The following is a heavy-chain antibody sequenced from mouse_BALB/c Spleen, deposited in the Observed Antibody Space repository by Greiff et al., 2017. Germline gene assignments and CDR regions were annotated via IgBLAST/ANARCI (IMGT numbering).Heavy chain of an antibody. CDR3: ASHYGNYYYAMDY. CDR1: GYTFTSYW. Sequence: VKVVESGAELAKPGASVKMSCKASGYTFTSYWMHWVKQRPGQGLEWIGYINPSTGYTEYNQKFKDKATLTADKSSSTAYMQLSSLTSEDSAVYYCASHYGNYYYAMDYWGQGTSVTVSS. D-gene: IGHD2-1*01. J-gene: IGHJ4*01. V-gene: IGHV1-7*01. CDR2: INPSTGYT.